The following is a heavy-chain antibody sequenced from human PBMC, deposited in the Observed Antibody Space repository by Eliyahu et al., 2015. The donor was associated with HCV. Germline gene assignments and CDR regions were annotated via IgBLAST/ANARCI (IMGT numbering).Heavy chain of an antibody. CDR2: ISGSGAST. V-gene: IGHV3-23*01. CDR3: AKASRGYTNSYFDS. D-gene: IGHD4-11*01. Sequence: EVHLLESGGGLVQPGGSXRXSCAASEFSFSGYAMRWVRQAPGKGLEWVSRISGSGASTYYADSVKGRFTISRDNSDNTLYLQMNSLRADDTAVYYCAKASRGYTNSYFDSWGQGALVTVSS. J-gene: IGHJ4*02. CDR1: EFSFSGYA.